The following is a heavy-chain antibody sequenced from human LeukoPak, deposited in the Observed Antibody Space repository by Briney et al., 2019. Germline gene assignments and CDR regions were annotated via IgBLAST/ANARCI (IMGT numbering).Heavy chain of an antibody. CDR1: GFTFSRHW. J-gene: IGHJ4*02. Sequence: PGGSLRLSCAASGFTFSRHWMHWVRQAPGKGLVWVSRINSDGSSTSYADSVKGRFTISRDSAENTLYLQMNSLRADDTAVYYCARARDYYDSSGYYSPGLDSWGQGTLVTVSS. CDR2: INSDGSST. D-gene: IGHD3-22*01. V-gene: IGHV3-74*01. CDR3: ARARDYYDSSGYYSPGLDS.